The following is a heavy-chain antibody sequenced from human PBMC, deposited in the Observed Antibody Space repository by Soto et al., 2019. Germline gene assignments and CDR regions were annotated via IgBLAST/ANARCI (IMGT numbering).Heavy chain of an antibody. CDR2: INPSGGST. CDR3: ARDVGMASRPYLDY. J-gene: IGHJ4*02. CDR1: GYTFTTYY. D-gene: IGHD6-6*01. V-gene: IGHV1-46*01. Sequence: ASVKVSCKASGYTFTTYYMYWVRQAPGQGLEWMGIINPSGGSTSFAQKFQGRVTMTRDTSASTVYMELISLTSEDTAVYYCARDVGMASRPYLDYWGQETLVTVSS.